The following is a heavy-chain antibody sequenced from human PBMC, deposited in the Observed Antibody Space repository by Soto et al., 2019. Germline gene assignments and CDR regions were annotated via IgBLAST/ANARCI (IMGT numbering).Heavy chain of an antibody. CDR3: AKDQCVGGGDCYGMDV. CDR2: ISYDGSNK. Sequence: HPGGSLRLSCAASGFTFSSYGMHWVRQAPGKGLEWVAVISYDGSNKYYADSVKGRFTISRDNSKNTLYLQMNSLRAEDTAVYYCAKDQCVGGGDCYGMDVWGQGTTVTVSS. J-gene: IGHJ6*02. V-gene: IGHV3-30*18. D-gene: IGHD2-21*01. CDR1: GFTFSSYG.